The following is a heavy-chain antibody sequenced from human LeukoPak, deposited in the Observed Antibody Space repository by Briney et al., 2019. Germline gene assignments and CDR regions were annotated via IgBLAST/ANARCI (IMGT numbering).Heavy chain of an antibody. CDR3: ARRYSSSAGPHRGISGMDV. J-gene: IGHJ6*02. CDR1: GGSFSGYY. D-gene: IGHD6-13*01. V-gene: IGHV4-34*01. CDR2: INHGGST. Sequence: SETLSLTCAVYGGSFSGYYWSWIRQPPGKGLEWIGEINHGGSTNYNPSLKSRVTISVATSKNQFSLKLSSVTAADTAVYYCARRYSSSAGPHRGISGMDVWGQGTTVTVSS.